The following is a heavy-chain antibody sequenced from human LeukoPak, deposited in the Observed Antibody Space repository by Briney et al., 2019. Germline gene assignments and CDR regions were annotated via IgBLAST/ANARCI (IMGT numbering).Heavy chain of an antibody. D-gene: IGHD6-13*01. CDR3: ARGVKSSSWYFFDY. J-gene: IGHJ4*02. CDR2: INLSGST. Sequence: SETLSLTCAVYGGSFSGYYWSWIRQPPGKGLEWIGEINLSGSTNYNPSLKSRVTISVDTSKNQFSLKLSSVTAADTAVYYCARGVKSSSWYFFDYWGQGTLVTVSS. V-gene: IGHV4-34*01. CDR1: GGSFSGYY.